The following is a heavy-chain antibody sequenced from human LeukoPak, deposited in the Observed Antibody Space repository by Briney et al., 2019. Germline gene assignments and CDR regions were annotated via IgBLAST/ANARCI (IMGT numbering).Heavy chain of an antibody. CDR3: ARVGRYCSGGSCYWLLDFDY. V-gene: IGHV1-2*06. CDR1: GYTSTGYY. Sequence: ASVKVSCKASGYTSTGYYMHWVRQAPGQGLEWMGRINPNSGGTNYAQKFQGRVTMTRDTSISTAYMELSRLRSDDTAVYYCARVGRYCSGGSCYWLLDFDYWGQGTLVTVSS. D-gene: IGHD2-15*01. CDR2: INPNSGGT. J-gene: IGHJ4*02.